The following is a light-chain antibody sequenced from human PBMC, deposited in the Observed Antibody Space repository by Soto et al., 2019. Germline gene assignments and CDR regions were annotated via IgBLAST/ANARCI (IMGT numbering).Light chain of an antibody. CDR1: SRDVGNYNY. J-gene: IGLJ2*01. CDR3: SSYTSTANVI. CDR2: DVS. V-gene: IGLV2-14*03. Sequence: QSALTQPASVSGSLGQSITISCTGTSRDVGNYNYVSWYQQHPDKAPKLVIFDVSNRPSGISNRFSGSKSDNTASLTISGLRAEDEADYYCSSYTSTANVIFGGGTKLTVL.